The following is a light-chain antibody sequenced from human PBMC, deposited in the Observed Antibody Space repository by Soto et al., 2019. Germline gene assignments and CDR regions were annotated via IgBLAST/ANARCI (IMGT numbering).Light chain of an antibody. CDR3: QQCYMGWT. Sequence: DIQMTQSPSTLSASVGDRVTITCRASQSIGRFLAWYQHQPGKAPKLLIYDASTLESGVPSSFSGTGSGTEFTFSITRLQPEYFGTYYCQQCYMGWTFGQGTKVDFK. CDR1: QSIGRF. J-gene: IGKJ1*01. CDR2: DAS. V-gene: IGKV1-5*01.